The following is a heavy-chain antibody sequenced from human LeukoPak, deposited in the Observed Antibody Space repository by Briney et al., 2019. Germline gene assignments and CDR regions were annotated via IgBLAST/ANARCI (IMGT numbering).Heavy chain of an antibody. V-gene: IGHV1-18*01. CDR2: ISAYNGNT. CDR1: GYTFTSYG. D-gene: IGHD3-10*01. Sequence: ASVKVSCTASGYTFTSYGISWARQAPGQGLEWMGWISAYNGNTNYAQKLQGRVTMTTDTSTSTAYMELRSLRSGDTAVYYCAREGFGDPFDYWGQGTLVTVSS. J-gene: IGHJ4*02. CDR3: AREGFGDPFDY.